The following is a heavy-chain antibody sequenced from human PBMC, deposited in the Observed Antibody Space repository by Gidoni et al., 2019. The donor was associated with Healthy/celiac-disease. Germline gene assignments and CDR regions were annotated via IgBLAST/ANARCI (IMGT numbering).Heavy chain of an antibody. V-gene: IGHV3-33*01. CDR3: ARAGVIVVVPAAKTPHFDY. CDR2: IWYDGSNK. J-gene: IGHJ4*02. Sequence: QVQLVESGGGVVQPGRSLRLSCDASGFTFSSYGMPWVRQAPGKGLEWVAVIWYDGSNKYYADSVKGRFTISRDNSKNTLYLQMNSLRAEDTAVYYCARAGVIVVVPAAKTPHFDYWGQGTLVTVSS. CDR1: GFTFSSYG. D-gene: IGHD2-2*01.